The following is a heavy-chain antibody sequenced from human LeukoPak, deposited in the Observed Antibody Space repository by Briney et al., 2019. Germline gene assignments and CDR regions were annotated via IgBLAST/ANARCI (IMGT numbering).Heavy chain of an antibody. V-gene: IGHV4-4*07. Sequence: PSETLSLTCTVSGGSISSSYCSWIRQPAGKGLEWIGRIYTTGSTDSTDFYPSLKSRVTMSVDTSKNQFSLKLGSVTAADTAVYYCAGFGAGSYYWGQGTLVTVSS. CDR3: AGFGAGSYY. CDR1: GGSISSSY. J-gene: IGHJ4*02. CDR2: IYTTGSTDST. D-gene: IGHD3-10*01.